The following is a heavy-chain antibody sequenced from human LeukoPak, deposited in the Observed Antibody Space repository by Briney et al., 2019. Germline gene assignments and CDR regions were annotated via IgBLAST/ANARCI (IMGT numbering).Heavy chain of an antibody. CDR2: ISSSSSYI. D-gene: IGHD3-22*01. CDR1: GFTFSSYS. CDR3: ARDYYYDGSGYYSGFFQH. Sequence: GGSLRPSCAASGFTFSSYSMNWVRQAPGKGLEWVSSISSSSSYIYYADSVKGRFTISRDNAKNSLYLQMNSLRAEDTAVYYCARDYYYDGSGYYSGFFQHWGQGTLVTVSS. J-gene: IGHJ1*01. V-gene: IGHV3-21*01.